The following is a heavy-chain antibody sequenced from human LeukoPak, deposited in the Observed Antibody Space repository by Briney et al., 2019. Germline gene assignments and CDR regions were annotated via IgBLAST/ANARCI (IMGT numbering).Heavy chain of an antibody. D-gene: IGHD6-13*01. CDR3: GRLAHNAWYAIDY. Sequence: PGGSLRLSCAASGFTVSSNYMSWVRQAPGKGLEWVANILPDGSQKYYVDSVKGRFTISRDNPKNSLYLQINSLRAEDTAVYYCGRLAHNAWYAIDYWGQGTLVTVSS. V-gene: IGHV3-7*01. CDR2: ILPDGSQK. J-gene: IGHJ4*02. CDR1: GFTVSSNY.